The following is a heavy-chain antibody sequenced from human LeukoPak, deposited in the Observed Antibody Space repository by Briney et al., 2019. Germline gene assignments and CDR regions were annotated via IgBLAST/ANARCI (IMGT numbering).Heavy chain of an antibody. Sequence: GGSLRLSCAASGFSFSIYSLNWVRQAPGKGLEWVSYISSSSYIYYADSVKGRFTISRDNAKNSLYLQMNSLRAEDTAVYYCARGGSYYYYYMDVWGKGTTVTVSS. CDR2: ISSSSYI. J-gene: IGHJ6*03. V-gene: IGHV3-21*01. CDR1: GFSFSIYS. CDR3: ARGGSYYYYYMDV.